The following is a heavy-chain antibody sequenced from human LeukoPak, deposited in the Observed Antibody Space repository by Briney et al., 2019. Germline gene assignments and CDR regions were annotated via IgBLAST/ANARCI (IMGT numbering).Heavy chain of an antibody. Sequence: GGSLRLSCAASGFTFSSYWMSWVRQAPGKGLEWVANIKQDGSEKYYVDSVKGRFTISRDNAKNSLYLQMNSLRAEDTAVYYCASGSYYHYYYGMDVWGQGTTVTVSS. J-gene: IGHJ6*02. CDR2: IKQDGSEK. V-gene: IGHV3-7*01. CDR3: ASGSYYHYYYGMDV. CDR1: GFTFSSYW. D-gene: IGHD1-26*01.